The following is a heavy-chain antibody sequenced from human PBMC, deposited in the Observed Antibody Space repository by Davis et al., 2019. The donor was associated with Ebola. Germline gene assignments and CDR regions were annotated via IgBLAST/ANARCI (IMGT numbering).Heavy chain of an antibody. CDR3: ARYYGPFDY. J-gene: IGHJ4*02. CDR2: IDPSDSYT. D-gene: IGHD3-3*01. V-gene: IGHV5-10-1*01. Sequence: GESPKTSCKGSGYSFTSYWISWVRQMPGKGSEWVGRIDPSDSYTNYSPSFQGHVTISADKSIRTAYLQWSSLKASDTAMYYCARYYGPFDYWGQGTLVTVSS. CDR1: GYSFTSYW.